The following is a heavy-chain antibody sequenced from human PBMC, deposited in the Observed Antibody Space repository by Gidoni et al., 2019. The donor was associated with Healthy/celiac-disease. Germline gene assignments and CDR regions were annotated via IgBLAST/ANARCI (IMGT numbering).Heavy chain of an antibody. CDR2: INHSGST. J-gene: IGHJ4*02. Sequence: QVQLQQWGAGLLKPSETLSLTCAVYGGSFSGYYWSWIRQPPGKGLEWIGEINHSGSTNYNPSLKSRVTISVDTSKNQFSLKLSSVTAADTAVYYCARGLTMVRGVPDYWGQGTLVTVSS. CDR1: GGSFSGYY. V-gene: IGHV4-34*01. D-gene: IGHD3-10*01. CDR3: ARGLTMVRGVPDY.